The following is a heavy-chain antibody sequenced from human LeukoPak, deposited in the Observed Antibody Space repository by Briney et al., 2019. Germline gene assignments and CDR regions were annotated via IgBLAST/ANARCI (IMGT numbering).Heavy chain of an antibody. V-gene: IGHV3-74*01. CDR2: IKSDGSVT. D-gene: IGHD2-2*03. CDR1: GFTFSSYY. J-gene: IGHJ5*02. CDR3: ARDWIDRGTFDP. Sequence: EGSLRLSCAASGFTFSSYYMHWVRHAPGKGLVWVSRIKSDGSVTGYADSVKGRFSISRDNAKNTMYLQMNSLRAEDTAVYYCARDWIDRGTFDPWGQGTLVTVSS.